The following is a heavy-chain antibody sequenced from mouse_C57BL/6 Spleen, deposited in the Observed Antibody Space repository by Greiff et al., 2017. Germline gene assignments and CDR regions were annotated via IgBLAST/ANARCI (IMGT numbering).Heavy chain of an antibody. CDR1: GYTFTSYW. Sequence: QVQLQQSGAELVKPGASVKLSCKASGYTFTSYWMQWVKQRPGQGLEWIGEIDPSDSYTNYNQKFKGKATLTVDTSSSTAYMQLSSLTSEDSAVYYCARRYYGSSYFDYWGQGTTLTVSS. CDR3: ARRYYGSSYFDY. J-gene: IGHJ2*01. V-gene: IGHV1-50*01. D-gene: IGHD1-1*01. CDR2: IDPSDSYT.